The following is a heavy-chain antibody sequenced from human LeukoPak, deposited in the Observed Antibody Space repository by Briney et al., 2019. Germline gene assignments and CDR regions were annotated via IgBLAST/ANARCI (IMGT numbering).Heavy chain of an antibody. CDR3: ARGVLWFGELFGAFDI. J-gene: IGHJ3*02. V-gene: IGHV4-59*01. Sequence: PSETLSLTCTVSGGSISSYYWSWIRQPPGKGLEWIGYIYYSGSTNYNPSLESRVTISVDTSKNQFSLKLSSVTAADTAVYYCARGVLWFGELFGAFDIWGQGTMVTVSS. CDR2: IYYSGST. CDR1: GGSISSYY. D-gene: IGHD3-10*01.